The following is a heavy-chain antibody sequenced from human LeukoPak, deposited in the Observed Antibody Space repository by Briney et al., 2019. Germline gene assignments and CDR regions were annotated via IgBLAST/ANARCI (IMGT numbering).Heavy chain of an antibody. D-gene: IGHD5-12*01. J-gene: IGHJ3*02. CDR3: ARYSGYDRNDAFDI. Sequence: PGGSLSLSCAASGFSFSSYGMHWVRQAPGKGLEWVAFIRYDGSNKYYADSVKGRFTISRDNSKNTLYLQMNSLRAEDTAVYYCARYSGYDRNDAFDIWGQGTMVTVSS. CDR2: IRYDGSNK. CDR1: GFSFSSYG. V-gene: IGHV3-30*02.